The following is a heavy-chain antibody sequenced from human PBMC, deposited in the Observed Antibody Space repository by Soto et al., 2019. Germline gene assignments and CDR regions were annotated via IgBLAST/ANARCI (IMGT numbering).Heavy chain of an antibody. J-gene: IGHJ1*01. CDR3: AHRRGAVAPFQH. CDR1: GFSLSTSGVG. CDR2: IYWDDDK. D-gene: IGHD6-19*01. V-gene: IGHV2-5*02. Sequence: QITLKESGPTLVKPTQTLTLTCTFSGFSLSTSGVGVGWIRQPPGKALEWLALIYWDDDKRYSPSLKSRLTITKDTSKNQVVLTMTNMDPVDTATYDCAHRRGAVAPFQHWGQGTLVTVSS.